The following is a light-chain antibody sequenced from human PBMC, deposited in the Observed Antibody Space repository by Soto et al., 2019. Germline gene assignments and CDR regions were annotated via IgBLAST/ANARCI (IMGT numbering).Light chain of an antibody. CDR2: MAS. CDR1: QSISTW. J-gene: IGKJ1*01. Sequence: DMQMAQSPSTLSASVGDRVTITCRASQSISTWLAWYQQKPGRAPKLLIYMASTLESGVPSRFSGSGPGTDFTLTISSLQPDDFATYYCRHYNSYLETFGQGTRVEIK. CDR3: RHYNSYLET. V-gene: IGKV1-5*03.